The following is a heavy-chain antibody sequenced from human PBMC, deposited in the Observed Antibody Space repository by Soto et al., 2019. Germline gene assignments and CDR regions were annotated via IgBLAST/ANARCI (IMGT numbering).Heavy chain of an antibody. CDR3: ARSNYYGSGSYFDY. CDR1: GGSVSSGSYY. D-gene: IGHD3-10*01. J-gene: IGHJ4*02. CDR2: INYSGST. V-gene: IGHV4-61*01. Sequence: SQTLSLTCTVSGGSVSSGSYYWSWIRQPPGKGLEWIGYINYSGSTNYNPSLKSRVTISVDTSKNQYSLKLSSVTAADTAVYYCARSNYYGSGSYFDYWGQGTLVTVSS.